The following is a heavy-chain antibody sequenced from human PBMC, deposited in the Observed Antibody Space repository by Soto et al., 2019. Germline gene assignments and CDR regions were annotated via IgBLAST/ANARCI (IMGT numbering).Heavy chain of an antibody. CDR1: GGSISSYY. D-gene: IGHD5-18*01. V-gene: IGHV4-59*01. Sequence: SETLTLTCTVSGGSISSYYWSWVRQPPGKGLEWVGYIYYSARTTYNPPLKTRVTISVDTSKNHLSLEHSCVPARDTAVYYCARGRIQRCYPFDDWGHRSPVTV. CDR2: IYYSART. CDR3: ARGRIQRCYPFDD. J-gene: IGHJ4*01.